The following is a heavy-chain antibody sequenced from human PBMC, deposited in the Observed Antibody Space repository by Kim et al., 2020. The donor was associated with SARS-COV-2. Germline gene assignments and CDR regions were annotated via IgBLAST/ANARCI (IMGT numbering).Heavy chain of an antibody. D-gene: IGHD3-10*01. V-gene: IGHV1-24*01. Sequence: ASVKVSCKVSGYTLTELSMHWVRQAPGKGLEWMGGFDPEDGETIYAQKFQGRVTMTEDTSTDTAYMELSSLRSEDTAVYYCATARGYYGSGSYYNVPAYAFDIWGQGTMVTVSS. CDR3: ATARGYYGSGSYYNVPAYAFDI. CDR2: FDPEDGET. J-gene: IGHJ3*02. CDR1: GYTLTELS.